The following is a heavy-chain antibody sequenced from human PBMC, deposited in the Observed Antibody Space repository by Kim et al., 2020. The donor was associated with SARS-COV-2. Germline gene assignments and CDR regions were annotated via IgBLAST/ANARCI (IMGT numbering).Heavy chain of an antibody. CDR3: AKEGSKDRDYYDSSGYYTYYYYGMDV. D-gene: IGHD3-22*01. J-gene: IGHJ6*02. CDR2: ISYDGSNK. V-gene: IGHV3-33*05. CDR1: GFTFSSYG. Sequence: GGSLRLSCAASGFTFSSYGMHWVRQAPGKGLEWVAVISYDGSNKYYADSVKGRFTISRDNSKNTLYLQMNSLRAEDTAVYYCAKEGSKDRDYYDSSGYYTYYYYGMDVWGQGTTVTVSS.